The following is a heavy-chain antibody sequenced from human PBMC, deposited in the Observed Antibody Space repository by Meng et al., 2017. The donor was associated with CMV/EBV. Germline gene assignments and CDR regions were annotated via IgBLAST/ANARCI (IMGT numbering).Heavy chain of an antibody. CDR2: ITPFNGNT. CDR1: GYTFTYRY. CDR3: ARRKSAYYYGMDV. Sequence: SVKVSCKASGYTFTYRYLHWVRQAPGQALEWMGWITPFNGNTNYAQKFQDRVTITRDRSMSTAYMELSSLRSEDTAVYYCARRKSAYYYGMDVWGQGTTVTVSS. V-gene: IGHV1-45*02. J-gene: IGHJ6*02.